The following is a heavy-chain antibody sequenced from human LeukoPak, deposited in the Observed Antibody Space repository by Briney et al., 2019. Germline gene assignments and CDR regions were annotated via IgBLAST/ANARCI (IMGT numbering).Heavy chain of an antibody. D-gene: IGHD3-10*01. J-gene: IGHJ4*02. CDR3: GRSPDGVDN. Sequence: GGSLRLSCAASGCIFNNYWMTLVRQTPGKGLEFVANIKEDGSEIFYLDSVKGRFTISRDNAKNSLYLQMNSLRVEDTAVYYCGRSPDGVDNWGQGTLVTVSS. CDR1: GCIFNNYW. V-gene: IGHV3-7*01. CDR2: IKEDGSEI.